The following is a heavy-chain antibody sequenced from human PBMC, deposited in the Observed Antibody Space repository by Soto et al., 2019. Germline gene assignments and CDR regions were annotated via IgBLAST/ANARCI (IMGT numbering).Heavy chain of an antibody. CDR2: ISVYNGNT. Sequence: QVQLVQSGAEVKKPGASVKVSCKASGYAFTSYGISWVRQAPGQGLEWMGWISVYNGNTNYEQKLQGRVTMTTDTSTSTAYMELRSLRSDDTAVYYCARAPNGKGTVVTRYAFDSWGQGTMVTVSS. CDR1: GYAFTSYG. J-gene: IGHJ3*02. CDR3: ARAPNGKGTVVTRYAFDS. V-gene: IGHV1-18*04. D-gene: IGHD2-21*02.